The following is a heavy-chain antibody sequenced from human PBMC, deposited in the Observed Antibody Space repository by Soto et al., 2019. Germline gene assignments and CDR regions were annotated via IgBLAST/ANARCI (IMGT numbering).Heavy chain of an antibody. Sequence: GASVKVSCKASGYTFTSYYMHWVRQAPGQGLEWMGIINPSGGSTSYAQKFQGRVTMTRDTSTSTVYMELSSLRSEDTAVYYCARGVMGSGSYVDVSAGNFDYWGQGTLVTVSS. D-gene: IGHD3-10*01. CDR1: GYTFTSYY. V-gene: IGHV1-46*01. CDR3: ARGVMGSGSYVDVSAGNFDY. J-gene: IGHJ4*02. CDR2: INPSGGST.